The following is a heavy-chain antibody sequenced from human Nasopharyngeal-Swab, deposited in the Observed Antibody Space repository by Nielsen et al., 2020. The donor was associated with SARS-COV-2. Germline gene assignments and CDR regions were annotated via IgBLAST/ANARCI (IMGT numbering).Heavy chain of an antibody. CDR2: IHSDPSNT. CDR1: GFTFSSYA. Sequence: ESLKISCAASGFTFSSYAMSWVRQAPGRGLEWVSVIHSDPSNTYYVDSVKGRFTISRDNSKKTLFLQMDSLRVEDTAVYYCAKVRSWRLDAFDSWGQGTLVTVSS. J-gene: IGHJ4*02. V-gene: IGHV3-23*03. CDR3: AKVRSWRLDAFDS. D-gene: IGHD6-13*01.